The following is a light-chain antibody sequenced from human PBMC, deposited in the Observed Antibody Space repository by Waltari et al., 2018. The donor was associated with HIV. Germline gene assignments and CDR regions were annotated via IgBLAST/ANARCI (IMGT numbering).Light chain of an antibody. Sequence: QSALTQPASVSGSPGQSITISCSGTSSDVGIYNLVSWYQPHPVKAPKLMIYEVTRRPSGVSNLFSGSKSVNTASRTISGLQAEDEADYYCCSYAGSSTWVFGGGTKLTVL. CDR1: SSDVGIYNL. J-gene: IGLJ3*02. CDR3: CSYAGSSTWV. CDR2: EVT. V-gene: IGLV2-23*02.